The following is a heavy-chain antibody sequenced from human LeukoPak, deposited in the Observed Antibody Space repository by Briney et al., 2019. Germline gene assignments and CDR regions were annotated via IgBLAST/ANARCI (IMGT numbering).Heavy chain of an antibody. J-gene: IGHJ4*02. CDR3: AKDPSYYGDMYYFDY. V-gene: IGHV3-30*02. CDR2: IPYHGSNK. CDR1: GFTFSSYG. D-gene: IGHD4-17*01. Sequence: PGGSLRLSCAASGFTFSSYGMHWVRQAPGKGLEWVAFIPYHGSNKYYADSVKGRFSISRDNSKNTLYLEMNSLRAEDTAMYYCAKDPSYYGDMYYFDYWGRGTLVAVSS.